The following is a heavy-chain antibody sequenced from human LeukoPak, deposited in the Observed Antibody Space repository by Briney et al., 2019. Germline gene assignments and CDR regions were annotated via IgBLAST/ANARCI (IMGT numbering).Heavy chain of an antibody. J-gene: IGHJ4*02. CDR2: IGIAGDT. CDR3: ARVLSFLITMVRGVIFY. D-gene: IGHD3-10*01. Sequence: GGSLRLSCAACGFTFSSYDMHWVRQATGKGLEWVSGIGIAGDTYYPGSVKGQFTVSRENAKNSLYLQMNSLSAGDTAVYYCARVLSFLITMVRGVIFYWGQGTLVTVSS. V-gene: IGHV3-13*03. CDR1: GFTFSSYD.